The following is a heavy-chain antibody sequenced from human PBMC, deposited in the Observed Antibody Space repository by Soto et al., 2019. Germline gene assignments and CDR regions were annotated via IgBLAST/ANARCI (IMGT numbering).Heavy chain of an antibody. V-gene: IGHV4-4*02. CDR2: IYHSGST. J-gene: IGHJ5*01. D-gene: IGHD5-12*01. CDR1: GGSISSTYW. CDR3: ATRVDDSGWFVY. Sequence: SETLSLTCAVSGGSISSTYWWNWVRQPPGKGLEWIGEIYHSGSTSFNPSLKSRVTMSVDKSKNQFSLKLTSVAAADTAVYYCATRVDDSGWFVYSGPRTLVTVSS.